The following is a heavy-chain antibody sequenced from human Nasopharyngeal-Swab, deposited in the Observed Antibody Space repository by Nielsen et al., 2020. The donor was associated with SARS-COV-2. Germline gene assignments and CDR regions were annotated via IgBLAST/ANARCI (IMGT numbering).Heavy chain of an antibody. Sequence: GESLKISCAASGFTFSNYWMSWVRQAPGKGLEWVANIKEDGSDKYHVDSVKGRFTISRDNAKNSLYLQMNSLRAEDTAVYYCARTDYGSTFDPWGQGTLVTVSS. J-gene: IGHJ5*02. CDR1: GFTFSNYW. CDR3: ARTDYGSTFDP. V-gene: IGHV3-7*01. CDR2: IKEDGSDK. D-gene: IGHD4-23*01.